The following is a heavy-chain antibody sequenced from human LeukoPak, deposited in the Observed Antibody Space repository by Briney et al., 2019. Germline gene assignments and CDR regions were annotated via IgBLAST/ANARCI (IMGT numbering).Heavy chain of an antibody. CDR2: INPSGGST. Sequence: ASVKVSCKASGYTFTSYYMHWVRQAPGQGLEWMGIINPSGGSTSYAQKFQGRVTMTRDTSTSTVYMELSSLRSEDTAVYYCARDSPPAYYDFWSGYFGALAGNNWFDPWGQGTLVTVSS. J-gene: IGHJ5*02. D-gene: IGHD3-3*01. CDR1: GYTFTSYY. V-gene: IGHV1-46*01. CDR3: ARDSPPAYYDFWSGYFGALAGNNWFDP.